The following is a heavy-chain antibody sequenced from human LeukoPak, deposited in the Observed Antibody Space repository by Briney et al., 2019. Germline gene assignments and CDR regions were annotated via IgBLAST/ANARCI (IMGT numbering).Heavy chain of an antibody. V-gene: IGHV3-30*03. D-gene: IGHD6-13*01. CDR2: ISYDGSNK. CDR3: ARNSRASSWYIGYYYYYYGMDV. CDR1: GFTFSSYG. J-gene: IGHJ6*02. Sequence: GGSLRLSCAASGFTFSSYGMHWVRQAPGKGLEWVAVISYDGSNKYYADSVKGRFTISRDNSKNTLYLQMNSLRAEDTAVYYCARNSRASSWYIGYYYYYYGMDVWGQGTTVTVSS.